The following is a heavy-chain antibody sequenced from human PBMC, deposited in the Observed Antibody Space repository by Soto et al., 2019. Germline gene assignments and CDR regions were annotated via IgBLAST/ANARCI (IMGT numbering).Heavy chain of an antibody. J-gene: IGHJ4*02. Sequence: GGSLRLSCVDSGFTFSGYGMHWVRQAPGKGLEWVAVISSDGSSKFYTESVKGRFTISRDNAKNSLYLQMNSLRAEDTAVYYCARDPWAADYWGQGTLVTVSS. D-gene: IGHD3-16*01. V-gene: IGHV3-30*03. CDR1: GFTFSGYG. CDR2: ISSDGSSK. CDR3: ARDPWAADY.